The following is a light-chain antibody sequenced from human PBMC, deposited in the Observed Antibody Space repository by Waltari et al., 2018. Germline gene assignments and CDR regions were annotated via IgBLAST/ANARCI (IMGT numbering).Light chain of an antibody. V-gene: IGLV2-23*02. CDR3: SSYAAYNTVI. CDR1: SGDVGNYNL. CDR2: GVN. J-gene: IGLJ2*01. Sequence: QSTLTQPASVSGSLGQSITISCIGTSGDVGNYNLVSWYQQHPGKAPKFMIYGVNKRPSGVSNRFSGSKAGNTASLTNPGLQGEDEAIYFCSSYAAYNTVIFGGGTKVTVL.